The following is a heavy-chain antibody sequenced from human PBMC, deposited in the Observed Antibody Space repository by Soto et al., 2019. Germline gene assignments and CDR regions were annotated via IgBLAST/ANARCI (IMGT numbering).Heavy chain of an antibody. J-gene: IGHJ5*02. CDR3: ATEGFSGSFLPS. V-gene: IGHV1-69*01. Sequence: QVQLVQSGAEVKKPGSSVKVSCKASGGAVNNYVVIWVRQAPGQGLEWMGGIIPLSGTPKYVQKFQGRVTITADGSTSTAYMELKSLRSEDTAVYYCATEGFSGSFLPSWGQGSLVTVSS. D-gene: IGHD1-26*01. CDR2: IIPLSGTP. CDR1: GGAVNNYV.